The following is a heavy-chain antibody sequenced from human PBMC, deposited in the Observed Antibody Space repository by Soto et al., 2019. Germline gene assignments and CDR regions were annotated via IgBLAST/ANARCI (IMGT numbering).Heavy chain of an antibody. V-gene: IGHV3-23*01. CDR2: ISGSGHST. Sequence: GGSLRLSCAASGFTFSSYAMSWVRQAPGKGLEWVSTISGSGHSTLYADSVKGRFTISRDNSKNTLYLQMNSLRGEDTAVYYCAKDLYGDFDYWGQGTLVTVSS. CDR1: GFTFSSYA. J-gene: IGHJ4*02. CDR3: AKDLYGDFDY. D-gene: IGHD4-17*01.